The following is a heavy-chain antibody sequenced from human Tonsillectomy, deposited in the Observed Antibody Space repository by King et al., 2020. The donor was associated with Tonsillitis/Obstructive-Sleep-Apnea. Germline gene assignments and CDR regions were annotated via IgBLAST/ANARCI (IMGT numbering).Heavy chain of an antibody. Sequence: VQLVESGGGVVQPGRSLRLSCGASGFTFSSFGMHWVRQAPGKGLQWVAVISYDGGNENYVDSVKGRFTISRDNSKKTLYLQMSSLTAEDTAVYYCARGSREVDYWGQGALVTVSS. CDR1: GFTFSSFG. CDR2: ISYDGGNE. CDR3: ARGSREVDY. V-gene: IGHV3-30*03. J-gene: IGHJ4*02.